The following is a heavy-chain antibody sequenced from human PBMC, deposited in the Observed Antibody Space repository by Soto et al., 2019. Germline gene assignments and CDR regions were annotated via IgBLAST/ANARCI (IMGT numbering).Heavy chain of an antibody. Sequence: QVQLVQSGAEVKKPGSSVKVSCKASGGTFSSYAISWVRQAPGQGLEWMGGIIPIFGTANYAQKFQGRVTITADKSTSTAYMERSSLRSEDTAVYYCAGDSSGDNHDAFDIWGQGTMVTVSS. CDR3: AGDSSGDNHDAFDI. V-gene: IGHV1-69*06. J-gene: IGHJ3*02. CDR2: IIPIFGTA. D-gene: IGHD3-22*01. CDR1: GGTFSSYA.